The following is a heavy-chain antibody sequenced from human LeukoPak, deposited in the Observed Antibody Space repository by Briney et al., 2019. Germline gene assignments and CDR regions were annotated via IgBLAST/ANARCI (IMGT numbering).Heavy chain of an antibody. D-gene: IGHD6-13*01. Sequence: GGSLRLSCAASGITFRSDVMGWVRQARGKGLEWVSGISGRGDSTYYADSVEGRFTISRDNSKNTLYLQMNSLRAEDTAVYYCAKGNRVAAAGYYYYGMDVWGQGTTVTVSS. CDR2: ISGRGDST. CDR3: AKGNRVAAAGYYYYGMDV. CDR1: GITFRSDV. V-gene: IGHV3-23*01. J-gene: IGHJ6*02.